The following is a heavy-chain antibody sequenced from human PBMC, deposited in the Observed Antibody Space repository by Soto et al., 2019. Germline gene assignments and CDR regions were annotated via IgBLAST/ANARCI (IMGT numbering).Heavy chain of an antibody. J-gene: IGHJ5*02. CDR1: GFSLSTSGMR. CDR2: IDWDDDK. Sequence: ESGPTLVNPTQTLTLTCTFSGFSLSTSGMRVSWIRQPPGKALEWPARIDWDDDKFYSTSLKTRLTISKDTSKNQVVLTMTNMDPVDTATYYCARHSLAYDSSGYYCHLFDPWGQGTLVTVSS. D-gene: IGHD3-22*01. CDR3: ARHSLAYDSSGYYCHLFDP. V-gene: IGHV2-70*04.